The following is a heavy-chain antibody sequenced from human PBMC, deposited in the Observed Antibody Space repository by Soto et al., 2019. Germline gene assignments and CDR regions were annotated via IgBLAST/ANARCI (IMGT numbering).Heavy chain of an antibody. CDR3: ASLEYSSSSPGDY. CDR1: GGSISSYY. D-gene: IGHD6-6*01. CDR2: IYYSGST. J-gene: IGHJ4*02. Sequence: PSETLFLTCTVSGGSISSYYWSWIRQPPGKGLEWIGYIYYSGSTNYNPSLKSRVTISVDTSKNQFSLKLSSVTAADTAVYYCASLEYSSSSPGDYWGQGTPVTVSS. V-gene: IGHV4-59*08.